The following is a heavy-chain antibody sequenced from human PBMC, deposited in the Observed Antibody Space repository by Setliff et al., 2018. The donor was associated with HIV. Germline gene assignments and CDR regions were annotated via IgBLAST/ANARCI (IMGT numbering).Heavy chain of an antibody. V-gene: IGHV3-7*01. CDR1: RFDFNNYW. CDR3: GGEPRQLAY. Sequence: GSLRLSCAASRFDFNNYWMCWVRQAPGKGLEWVANIGQDGGSKYYADSVKGRFTMSRDNAKSSLYLQMNSLIAEDTAVYFCGGEPRQLAYWGQGTLVTVSS. CDR2: IGQDGGSK. D-gene: IGHD6-13*01. J-gene: IGHJ4*02.